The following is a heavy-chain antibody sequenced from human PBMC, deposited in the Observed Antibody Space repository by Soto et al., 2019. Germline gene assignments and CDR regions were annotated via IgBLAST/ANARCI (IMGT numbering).Heavy chain of an antibody. Sequence: PSQTLSLTCAISGDSVSRNSAAWNWIRQSPSRGLEWLGRTYYRSKWYNDYAVSVKSRITINPDTSKNQFSLQLNSVTPEDTAVYYCARAKRITMVRGVIIPAYYFDYWGQGTLVTVSS. D-gene: IGHD3-10*01. CDR1: GDSVSRNSAA. CDR3: ARAKRITMVRGVIIPAYYFDY. CDR2: TYYRSKWYN. V-gene: IGHV6-1*01. J-gene: IGHJ4*02.